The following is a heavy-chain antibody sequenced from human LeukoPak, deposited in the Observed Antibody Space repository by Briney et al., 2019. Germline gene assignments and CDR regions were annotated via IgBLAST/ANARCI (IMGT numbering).Heavy chain of an antibody. CDR2: IYSGGST. Sequence: GGSLRLSCAASGFTVSSNYMSWVRQAPGKGLEWVSVIYSGGSTYYADSVKGRFTISRDNSKNTLYLQMNSLRAEDTAVYYCARDRERYSSGWYYYFDYWGQGTLVTVSS. V-gene: IGHV3-53*01. J-gene: IGHJ4*02. D-gene: IGHD6-19*01. CDR1: GFTVSSNY. CDR3: ARDRERYSSGWYYYFDY.